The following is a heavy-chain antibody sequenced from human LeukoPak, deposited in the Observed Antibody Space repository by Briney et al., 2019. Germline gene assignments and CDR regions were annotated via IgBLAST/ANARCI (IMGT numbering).Heavy chain of an antibody. CDR3: AKEGWDIVVVPDAFDY. J-gene: IGHJ4*02. CDR2: INGSGGST. D-gene: IGHD2-2*01. CDR1: AFTFGSYA. Sequence: GGSVSLSCAASAFTFGSYAMGWVRQAPGKGGEWVSAINGSGGSTYYTVSGKGRFTISRDNSKNTLYLQMNSVRAEDTAVYYCAKEGWDIVVVPDAFDYWGQGTLVTVSS. V-gene: IGHV3-23*01.